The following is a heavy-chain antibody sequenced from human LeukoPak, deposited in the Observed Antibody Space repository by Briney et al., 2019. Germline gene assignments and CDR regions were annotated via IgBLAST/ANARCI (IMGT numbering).Heavy chain of an antibody. D-gene: IGHD2-8*01. CDR3: ARSRLVWNWFDP. CDR2: ISAYNGNT. V-gene: IGHV1-18*01. CDR1: GYTFTSYG. J-gene: IGHJ5*02. Sequence: ASVKASCKASGYTFTSYGISWVRQAPGQGLEWMGWISAYNGNTNYAQKLQGRVTMTTDTSTSTAYMELRSLRSDDTAVYYCARSRLVWNWFDPWGQGTLVTVSS.